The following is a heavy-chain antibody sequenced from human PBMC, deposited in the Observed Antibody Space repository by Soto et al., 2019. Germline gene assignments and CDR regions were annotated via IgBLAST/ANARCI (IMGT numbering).Heavy chain of an antibody. D-gene: IGHD6-6*01. CDR3: GRDERTSSGRNLEY. CDR2: IYHYGKT. Sequence: PSETLSLTCTVTGGSLSSVDSSWSWIRQPPGKGVEWIGYIYHYGKTYCNPSLRSRVTISFDRSKSQFSLELTSVTVADSAVYHCGRDERTSSGRNLEYGGQGVLVTVSS. CDR1: GGSLSSVDSS. V-gene: IGHV4-30-2*01. J-gene: IGHJ4*02.